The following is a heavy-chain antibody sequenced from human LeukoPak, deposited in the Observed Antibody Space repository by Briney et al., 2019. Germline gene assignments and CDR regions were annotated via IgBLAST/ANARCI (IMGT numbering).Heavy chain of an antibody. CDR2: IIPIFGTA. V-gene: IGHV1-69*06. Sequence: GASVKVSCKASGGTFSSHAISWVRQAPGQGLEWMGGIIPIFGTANYAQKFQGRVTITADKSTSTAYMELSSLRSEDTAVYYCAICLTGVVVAAYFDYWGQGTLVTVSS. D-gene: IGHD2-15*01. CDR3: AICLTGVVVAAYFDY. CDR1: GGTFSSHA. J-gene: IGHJ4*02.